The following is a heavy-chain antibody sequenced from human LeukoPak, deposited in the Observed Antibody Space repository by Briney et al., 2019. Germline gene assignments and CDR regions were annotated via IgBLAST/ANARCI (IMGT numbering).Heavy chain of an antibody. CDR1: GLTFSTYA. D-gene: IGHD1-26*01. J-gene: IGHJ4*02. V-gene: IGHV3-23*01. CDR2: ISGSGSTT. CDR3: AKGPQWELPHFDY. Sequence: GGSLRLSCAASGLTFSTYAINWVRQALGKGLEGVSGISGSGSTTYYADSVKGRFTISRDNSKNTVYLQMNSLRAEDTAIYYCAKGPQWELPHFDYWGQGTLVTVSS.